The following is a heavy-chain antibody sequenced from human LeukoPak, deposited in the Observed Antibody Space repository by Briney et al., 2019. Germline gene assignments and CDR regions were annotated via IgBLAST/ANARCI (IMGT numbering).Heavy chain of an antibody. Sequence: GRSLRLSCAASGFTFSSYAMHWVRQAPGKGLEWVAVISYDGSNKYYADSVKGRFTISRDNSKNTLYLQMNSLRAEDTAVYYCARMPRLMVRGVLGGYWGQGTLVTVSS. CDR1: GFTFSSYA. V-gene: IGHV3-30*04. J-gene: IGHJ4*02. CDR3: ARMPRLMVRGVLGGY. D-gene: IGHD3-10*01. CDR2: ISYDGSNK.